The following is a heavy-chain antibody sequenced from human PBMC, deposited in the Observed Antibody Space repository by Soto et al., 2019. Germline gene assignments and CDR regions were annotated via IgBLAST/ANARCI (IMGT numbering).Heavy chain of an antibody. Sequence: PSETLSLTCTVSCGSISSYYWSWIRQPPGNGLYCIGYIYYSVITSXXPSLKSRXXISVDTSKNHXSLKLXSVTAAYTALXYCARGMEYFYYGMDVWCQGTTVTVSS. D-gene: IGHD2-8*01. V-gene: IGHV4-59*01. CDR3: ARGMEYFYYGMDV. CDR2: IYYSVIT. CDR1: CGSISSYY. J-gene: IGHJ6*02.